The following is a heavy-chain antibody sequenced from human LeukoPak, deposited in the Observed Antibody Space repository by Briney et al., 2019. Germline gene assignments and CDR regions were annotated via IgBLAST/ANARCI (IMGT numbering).Heavy chain of an antibody. Sequence: PGGSLRLSCAASGFTFSSYWMSWVRQAPGKGLEWVANIKQDGSEKYYVDSVKGRFTISRDNAKNSLYLQMNSLRAEDTAVYYCARLDYYDSSARDYWGQGTLVTVSS. D-gene: IGHD3-22*01. CDR2: IKQDGSEK. V-gene: IGHV3-7*01. J-gene: IGHJ4*02. CDR1: GFTFSSYW. CDR3: ARLDYYDSSARDY.